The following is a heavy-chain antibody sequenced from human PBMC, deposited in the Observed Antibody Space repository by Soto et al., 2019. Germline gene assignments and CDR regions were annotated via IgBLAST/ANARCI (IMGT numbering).Heavy chain of an antibody. Sequence: SETLSLTCAVYGVSFSGYYWSWIRQPPGKGLEWIGEINHSGSTNYNPSLKSRVTISVDTSKNQFSLKLSSVTAADTAVYYCARGGIFGAPRWFDPWGQGTLVTVSS. D-gene: IGHD3-3*01. CDR1: GVSFSGYY. CDR3: ARGGIFGAPRWFDP. CDR2: INHSGST. V-gene: IGHV4-34*01. J-gene: IGHJ5*02.